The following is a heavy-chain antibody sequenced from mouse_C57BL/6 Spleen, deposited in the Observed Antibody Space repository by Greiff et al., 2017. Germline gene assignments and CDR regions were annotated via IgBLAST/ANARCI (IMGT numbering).Heavy chain of an antibody. CDR1: GYTFTSYW. Sequence: VQLQQSGAELVKPGASVKLSCKASGYTFTSYWMHWVKQRPGQGLEWIGMIHPNSGSTNYNEKLKSKATLTVDKSSSTAYMQLSSLTSDDSAVYYCARSSDSNYVNAMDYWGQGTSVTVSS. V-gene: IGHV1-64*01. CDR3: ARSSDSNYVNAMDY. D-gene: IGHD2-5*01. CDR2: IHPNSGST. J-gene: IGHJ4*01.